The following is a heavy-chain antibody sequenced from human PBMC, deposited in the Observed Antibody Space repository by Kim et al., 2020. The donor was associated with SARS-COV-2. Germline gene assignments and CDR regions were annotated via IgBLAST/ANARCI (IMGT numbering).Heavy chain of an antibody. CDR2: IWYDGSNK. CDR3: AKDQVGAADPRGYFQH. Sequence: GGSLRLSCAASGFTFSSYGMHWVRQAPGKGLEWVAVIWYDGSNKYYADSVKGRFTISRDNSKNTLYLQMNSLRAEDTAVYYCAKDQVGAADPRGYFQHWGQGPLVTVPT. CDR1: GFTFSSYG. J-gene: IGHJ1*01. V-gene: IGHV3-33*06. D-gene: IGHD6-13*01.